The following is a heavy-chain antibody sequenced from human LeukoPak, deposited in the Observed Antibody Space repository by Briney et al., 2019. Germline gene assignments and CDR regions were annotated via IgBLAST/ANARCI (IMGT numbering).Heavy chain of an antibody. CDR2: ISISSSYI. V-gene: IGHV3-21*01. J-gene: IGHJ4*02. D-gene: IGHD6-19*01. CDR1: GFTFSSYS. CDR3: ARDEHPFIERAWVYSSGWYHFDY. Sequence: GGSLRLSCAASGFTFSSYSMSWVRQAPGKGLGWVSSISISSSYIYYADSVKGRFTISRDNAKNSLYLQMNSLRAEDTAVYYCARDEHPFIERAWVYSSGWYHFDYWGQGTLVTVSS.